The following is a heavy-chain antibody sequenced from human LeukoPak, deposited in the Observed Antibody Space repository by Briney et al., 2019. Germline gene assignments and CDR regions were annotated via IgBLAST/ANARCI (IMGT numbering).Heavy chain of an antibody. V-gene: IGHV3-66*01. J-gene: IGHJ6*03. CDR1: EFSVGSNY. CDR3: AKDRPYYMDV. Sequence: GGSLRLSCAASEFSVGSNYMTWVRQAPGKGLEWVSLIYSGGSTYYADSVKGRFTISRDNSKNTLYLQMNSLRAEDTAVYYCAKDRPYYMDVWGKGTAVTVSS. CDR2: IYSGGST.